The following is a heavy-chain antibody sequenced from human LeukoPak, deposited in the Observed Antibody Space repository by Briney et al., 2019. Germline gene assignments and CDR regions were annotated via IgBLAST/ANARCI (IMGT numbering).Heavy chain of an antibody. Sequence: PGGSLRLSCAASGFTFSSYAMSWVRQAPGKGLEWVAVTSYNGRESYYVDSVKGRFTISRDNSKNTLYLQMNSVTTDDTAVYYCAKATSPYDYVWGTSDWGQGTLVTVSS. V-gene: IGHV3-30*18. D-gene: IGHD3-16*01. J-gene: IGHJ4*02. CDR3: AKATSPYDYVWGTSD. CDR1: GFTFSSYA. CDR2: TSYNGRES.